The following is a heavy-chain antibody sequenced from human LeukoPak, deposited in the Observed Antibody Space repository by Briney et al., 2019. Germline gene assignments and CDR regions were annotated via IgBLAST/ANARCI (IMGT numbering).Heavy chain of an antibody. V-gene: IGHV3-74*01. CDR3: AREMKGSGAFF. CDR2: INSDGSST. J-gene: IGHJ4*02. Sequence: GGSLRLSCAASGFTFSSYWMHWVRQAPGQGLVWVSRINSDGSSTSYADSVKGRFTISRDNAKNTLYLQMNSLRAEDTAVYYCAREMKGSGAFFWGQGTLVTVSS. CDR1: GFTFSSYW.